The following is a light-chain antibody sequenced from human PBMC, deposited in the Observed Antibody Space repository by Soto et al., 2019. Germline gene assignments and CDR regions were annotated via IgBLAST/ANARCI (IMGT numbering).Light chain of an antibody. J-gene: IGKJ2*02. CDR1: QSISSW. V-gene: IGKV1-5*03. Sequence: DIQMTQSPSTLSASVGDRVTITCRASQSISSWLAWCQQKPGKAPKLLIYKASSLESGVPSRFSGSGSGTEFTLTISSLQPDDFATYYCQQYNSYSCTFGQGTKLEIK. CDR2: KAS. CDR3: QQYNSYSCT.